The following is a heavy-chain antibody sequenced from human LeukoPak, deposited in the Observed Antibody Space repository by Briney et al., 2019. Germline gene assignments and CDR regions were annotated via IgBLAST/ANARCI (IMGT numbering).Heavy chain of an antibody. CDR2: IIPIFGTA. CDR3: ASKVVVAANSYYYYYGMDV. CDR1: GGTFSSYA. J-gene: IGHJ6*04. V-gene: IGHV1-69*13. Sequence: SVKVSCKASGGTFSSYAISWVRQAPGEGLEWMGGIIPIFGTANYAQKFQGRVTITADESTSTAYMELSSLRSEDTAVYYCASKVVVAANSYYYYYGMDVWGKGTTVTVSS. D-gene: IGHD2-15*01.